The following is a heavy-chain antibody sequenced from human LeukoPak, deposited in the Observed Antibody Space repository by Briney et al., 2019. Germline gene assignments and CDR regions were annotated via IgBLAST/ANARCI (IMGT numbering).Heavy chain of an antibody. Sequence: PSETLSLTCAVYGVSFSGYYWSWIRQPPGKGLEWIGEINHSGSTNYNPSLESRVTISVDTSKNQFSLKLSSVTAADTAVYYCARVAAVAAPYYFDYWGQGTLVTVSS. CDR1: GVSFSGYY. J-gene: IGHJ4*02. V-gene: IGHV4-34*01. CDR2: INHSGST. CDR3: ARVAAVAAPYYFDY. D-gene: IGHD6-19*01.